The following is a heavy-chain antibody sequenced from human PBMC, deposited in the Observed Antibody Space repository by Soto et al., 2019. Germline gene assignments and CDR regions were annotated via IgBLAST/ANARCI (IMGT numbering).Heavy chain of an antibody. CDR1: GFTFSSYG. D-gene: IGHD3-10*01. Sequence: GGSLRLSCEASGFTFSSYGMHWVRQAPGKGLEWVAVISYDGSNKYYADSVKGRFTISRDNSKNTLYLQMNSLRAEDTAVYYCANLGSGDLRSEPFDYWGQGTLVTVSS. CDR3: ANLGSGDLRSEPFDY. V-gene: IGHV3-30*18. CDR2: ISYDGSNK. J-gene: IGHJ4*02.